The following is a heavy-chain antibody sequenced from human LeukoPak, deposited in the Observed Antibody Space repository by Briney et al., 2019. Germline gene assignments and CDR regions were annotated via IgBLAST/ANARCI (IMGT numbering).Heavy chain of an antibody. CDR1: GGSISNYY. D-gene: IGHD2-2*01. Sequence: PSETLSLTCTVSGGSISNYYWSWIRQPPGKGLEWIGNIFYSGSTYYSPSLKSRVTISLDTSRNQFSLKLSSVTAADTAVYYCAVLGGGYCSSTSCYGDYYFDYWGQGTLVTVSS. CDR2: IFYSGST. V-gene: IGHV4-59*04. CDR3: AVLGGGYCSSTSCYGDYYFDY. J-gene: IGHJ4*02.